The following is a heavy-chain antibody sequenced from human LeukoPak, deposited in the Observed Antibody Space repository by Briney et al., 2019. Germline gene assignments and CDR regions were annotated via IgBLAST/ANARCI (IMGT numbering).Heavy chain of an antibody. CDR3: VSPVFINF. V-gene: IGHV3-64D*06. D-gene: IGHD1-14*01. J-gene: IGHJ4*01. CDR2: IGSDGDGT. CDR1: GFPFSTLG. Sequence: GGSLRLSCSASGFPFSTLGMHWARQAPGKGLEHASTIGSDGDGTYYADSVKDRFIISRDNSKNAVYLQMSSLRPEDTAVYYCVSPVFINFWGQGTLVTVSS.